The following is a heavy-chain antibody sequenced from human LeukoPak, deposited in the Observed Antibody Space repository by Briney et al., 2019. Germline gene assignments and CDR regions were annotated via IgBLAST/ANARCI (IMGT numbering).Heavy chain of an antibody. CDR1: GGSIYTYY. Sequence: SETLSLTCTVSGGSIYTYYWAWIRQPAGKGLEWIGRIYTTGSTNYNLSLKSRVTMSVDTSKNQFSLELTSVTAADTAVYYCTRELYGGSYSGFWGQGILVTVSS. J-gene: IGHJ4*02. V-gene: IGHV4-4*07. D-gene: IGHD1-26*01. CDR3: TRELYGGSYSGF. CDR2: IYTTGST.